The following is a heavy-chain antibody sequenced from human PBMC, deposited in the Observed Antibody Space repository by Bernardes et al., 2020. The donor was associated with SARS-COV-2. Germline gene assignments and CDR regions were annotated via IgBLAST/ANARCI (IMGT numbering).Heavy chain of an antibody. V-gene: IGHV4-59*11. CDR1: GGSIRSHY. D-gene: IGHD2-21*02. CDR2: ISYSGDI. Sequence: SETLSLTCAVSGGSIRSHYWSWIRQSPGKGLESIGYISYSGDINYNPSLRSRATIGIDTSKGQFSLKLNSVTAADTAVYYCARTARLYDSWGPGIAVTVSS. J-gene: IGHJ4*02. CDR3: ARTARLYDS.